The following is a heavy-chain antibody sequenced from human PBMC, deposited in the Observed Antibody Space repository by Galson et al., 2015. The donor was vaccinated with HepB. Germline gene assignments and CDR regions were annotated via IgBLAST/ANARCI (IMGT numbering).Heavy chain of an antibody. CDR2: INPNSGST. Sequence: SVKVSCKASGYTFTGYYMHWVRQAPGQGLEWMGRINPNSGSTNYAQKFQGRVTMTRDTSISTAYMELSRLRSDDTAVYYCARGTSYGALWDYYHMDVWGKGTTVTVSS. CDR3: ARGTSYGALWDYYHMDV. J-gene: IGHJ6*03. D-gene: IGHD4-17*01. CDR1: GYTFTGYY. V-gene: IGHV1-2*06.